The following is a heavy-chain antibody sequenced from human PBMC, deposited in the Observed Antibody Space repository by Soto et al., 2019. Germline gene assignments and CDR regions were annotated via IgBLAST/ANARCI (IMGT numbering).Heavy chain of an antibody. J-gene: IGHJ4*02. CDR3: AKDSGLAAAGTLNY. V-gene: IGHV3-9*01. CDR2: ISWNSGSI. D-gene: IGHD6-13*01. CDR1: RFTFDDYA. Sequence: SLRLSCAASRFTFDDYAMHWVRQAPGKGLEWVSGISWNSGSIGYADSVKGRFTISRDNAKNSLYLQMNSLRAEDTALYYCAKDSGLAAAGTLNYWGQGTLVTVSS.